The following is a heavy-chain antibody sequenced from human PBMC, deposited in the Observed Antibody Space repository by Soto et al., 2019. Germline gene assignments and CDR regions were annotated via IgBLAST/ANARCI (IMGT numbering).Heavy chain of an antibody. D-gene: IGHD2-15*01. CDR2: IYHSGST. Sequence: QLQLQQSGSGLVKPSQTLSLTCTVSGASISSGPYSWSWLRQAPGKGLEWIGFIYHSGSTTYNPSLKNRVTISIDKSQDQFSLKLQSVTAADTGVYFCAQGGMREGLKHFSAWGQGTLVVVSS. V-gene: IGHV4-30-2*01. CDR1: GASISSGPYS. J-gene: IGHJ5*02. CDR3: AQGGMREGLKHFSA.